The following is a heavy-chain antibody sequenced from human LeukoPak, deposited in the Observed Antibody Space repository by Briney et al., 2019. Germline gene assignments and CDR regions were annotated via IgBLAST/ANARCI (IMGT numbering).Heavy chain of an antibody. V-gene: IGHV3-30*18. CDR3: AKDPNDYGGNVF. D-gene: IGHD4-23*01. CDR2: ISYDGSNK. J-gene: IGHJ4*02. CDR1: GFTFSSYD. Sequence: GGSLRLTCAASGFTFSSYDMHWVRQAPGKGLEWVAVISYDGSNKYYADSLKGRFTISRDNSKNTLFLQMNSLRAEDTAVYYCAKDPNDYGGNVFWGQGTLLTVSS.